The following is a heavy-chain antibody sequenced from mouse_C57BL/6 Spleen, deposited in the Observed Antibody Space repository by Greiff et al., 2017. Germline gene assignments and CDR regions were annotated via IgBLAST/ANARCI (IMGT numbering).Heavy chain of an antibody. CDR1: GFTFSSSA. Sequence: EVQLVESGGGLVKPGGSLKLSCAASGFTFSSSAMSWVRQTPEKRLEWVATISDGGSYTYYPDNVKGRFTISRDNAKNNLYLQMSHLKSEDTAMYYCARDEAYGRSYGYFDVWGTGTTVTVSS. CDR2: ISDGGSYT. D-gene: IGHD1-1*01. CDR3: ARDEAYGRSYGYFDV. V-gene: IGHV5-4*01. J-gene: IGHJ1*03.